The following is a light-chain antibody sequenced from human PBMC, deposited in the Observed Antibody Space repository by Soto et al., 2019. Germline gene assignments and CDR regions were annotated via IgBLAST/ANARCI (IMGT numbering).Light chain of an antibody. CDR1: QDIAGY. Sequence: DIQMTQSPSSLSASVGDRVTITCRASQDIAGYLAWYQHKPGKAPKLLIYAASSLQSGVPSRFSGSGSGTYFTLTISSLQPEDFATYYCLQANTFPITFGQGTRLEI. CDR3: LQANTFPIT. V-gene: IGKV1-12*01. CDR2: AAS. J-gene: IGKJ5*01.